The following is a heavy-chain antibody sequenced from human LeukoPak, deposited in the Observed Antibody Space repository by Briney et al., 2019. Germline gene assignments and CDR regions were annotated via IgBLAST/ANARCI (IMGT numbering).Heavy chain of an antibody. D-gene: IGHD1-26*01. V-gene: IGHV4-39*01. CDR1: GASISGGTYY. CDR2: IYYTGST. J-gene: IGHJ4*02. CDR3: ARRGGSGRAFDY. Sequence: PSETLSLTCSVSGASISGGTYYWGWIRQPPGKGLEWVGSIYYTGSTYDNPSLKSRVTISVDTSKNQFSLKLSSVTAADTAVYYCARRGGSGRAFDYWGQGTLVTVSS.